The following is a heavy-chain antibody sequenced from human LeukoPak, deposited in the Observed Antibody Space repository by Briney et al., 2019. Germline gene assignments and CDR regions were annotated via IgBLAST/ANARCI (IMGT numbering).Heavy chain of an antibody. J-gene: IGHJ4*02. CDR1: GGSMSGYC. Sequence: SPTLSLTWTVAGGSMSGYCWGWIRQPPGGWLEWIGYVYYSGTTDYIPSLKSRVTMSVDTSKNQFSLNLRSVTAADTAIYYCARGYISGWLFDYWGQGTLVTVSS. V-gene: IGHV4-59*01. CDR3: ARGYISGWLFDY. CDR2: VYYSGTT. D-gene: IGHD6-19*01.